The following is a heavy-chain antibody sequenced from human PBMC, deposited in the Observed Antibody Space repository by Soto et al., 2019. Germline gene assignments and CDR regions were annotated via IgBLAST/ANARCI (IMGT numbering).Heavy chain of an antibody. CDR1: GFTFSSYA. V-gene: IGHV3-23*01. CDR3: AKGVTMIVVVINYFDY. D-gene: IGHD3-22*01. Sequence: PGGSLRLSCAASGFTFSSYAMSWVRQAPGKGLEWVSAISGSGGSTYYADSVKGRFTISRDNSKNTLYLQMNSLRAEDTAVYYCAKGVTMIVVVINYFDYWGQGTLVTVSS. J-gene: IGHJ4*02. CDR2: ISGSGGST.